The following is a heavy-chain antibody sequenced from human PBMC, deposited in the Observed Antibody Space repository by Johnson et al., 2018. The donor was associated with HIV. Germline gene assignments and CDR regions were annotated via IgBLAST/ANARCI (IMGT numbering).Heavy chain of an antibody. J-gene: IGHJ3*02. CDR3: AREFARFLEWFQTDGRAFDI. V-gene: IGHV3-30*02. CDR1: GFTFSSYG. Sequence: QVLLVESGGGVVQPGGSLRLSCAASGFTFSSYGMHWVRQAPGKGLEWVAFIRYDGSNKYYADSVKGRFPISRDTLKNTLYLQMNSLRAEDTAVYYCAREFARFLEWFQTDGRAFDIWGQGTMVTVSS. D-gene: IGHD3-3*01. CDR2: IRYDGSNK.